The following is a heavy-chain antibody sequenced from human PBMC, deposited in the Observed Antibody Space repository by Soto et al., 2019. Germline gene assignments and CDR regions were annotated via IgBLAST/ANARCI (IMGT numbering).Heavy chain of an antibody. J-gene: IGHJ4*02. D-gene: IGHD3-10*01. V-gene: IGHV1-8*01. CDR1: GYTFTSYD. CDR3: ASVPKYYYGSGTYSYYFDY. Sequence: ASVKVSCKASGYTFTSYDINWVRQATGQGLEWMGWMNPNSGNTGYAQKFQGRVTMTRNTSISTAYMELSSLRSEDTAVYYCASVPKYYYGSGTYSYYFDYWGQGTLVTVSS. CDR2: MNPNSGNT.